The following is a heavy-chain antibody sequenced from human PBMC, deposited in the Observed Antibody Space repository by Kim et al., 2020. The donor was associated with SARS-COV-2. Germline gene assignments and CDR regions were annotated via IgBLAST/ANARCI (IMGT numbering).Heavy chain of an antibody. CDR2: EESKK. V-gene: IGHV3-33*01. CDR3: GPSPRGV. D-gene: IGHD6-6*01. Sequence: EESKKYYADTVKGRFTISRDNSKNTLYLQMNGLRAEDTAVYYCGPSPRGVWGQGTTVTVSS. J-gene: IGHJ6*02.